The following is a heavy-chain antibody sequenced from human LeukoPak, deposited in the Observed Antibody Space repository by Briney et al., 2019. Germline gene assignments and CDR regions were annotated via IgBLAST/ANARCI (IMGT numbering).Heavy chain of an antibody. Sequence: GGSLRLSCAASGFTFGSYGMHRVRQAPGKGLEWVTFIRSDGSNKYYADSVKGRFTISRDNAKNSLYLQMNSLRAEDTAVYYCAELGITMIGGVWGKGTTVTISS. V-gene: IGHV3-30*02. CDR1: GFTFGSYG. CDR3: AELGITMIGGV. J-gene: IGHJ6*04. CDR2: IRSDGSNK. D-gene: IGHD3-10*02.